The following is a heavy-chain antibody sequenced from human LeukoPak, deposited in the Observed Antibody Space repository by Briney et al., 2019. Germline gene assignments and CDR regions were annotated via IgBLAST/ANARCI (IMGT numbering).Heavy chain of an antibody. Sequence: GGSLRLSCAASGFTFSSYSMNWVRQAPGKGLEWVSYISSSSSTIYYADSVKGRFTISRDNAKDSLYLQMNSLRAEDTAVYYCARDRVPIVATTPLDYWGQGTLVTVSS. CDR2: ISSSSSTI. D-gene: IGHD5-12*01. J-gene: IGHJ4*02. CDR1: GFTFSSYS. V-gene: IGHV3-48*04. CDR3: ARDRVPIVATTPLDY.